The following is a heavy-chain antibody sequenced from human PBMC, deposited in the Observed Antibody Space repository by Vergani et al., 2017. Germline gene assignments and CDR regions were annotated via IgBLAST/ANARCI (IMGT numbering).Heavy chain of an antibody. V-gene: IGHV3-49*03. CDR1: GFTFGYYA. J-gene: IGHJ4*02. CDR3: AKVREAYSSSSVYFDY. D-gene: IGHD6-6*01. Sequence: EVQLVESGGDLVQPGRSLRLSCTASGFTFGYYAMDWFRQAPGQGLERVGGTRSKAYGQATIYAASVKGRFTISRDDSKSIAYLQMNNLQTEDTAMYYCAKVREAYSSSSVYFDYWGQGTLVTVSS. CDR2: TRSKAYGQAT.